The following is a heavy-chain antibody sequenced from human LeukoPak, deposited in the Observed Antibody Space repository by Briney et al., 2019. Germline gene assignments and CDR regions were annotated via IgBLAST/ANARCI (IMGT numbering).Heavy chain of an antibody. CDR1: GGTFSSYA. V-gene: IGHV1-69*04. D-gene: IGHD2-2*01. CDR2: IIPILGIA. Sequence: SVKVSCKASGGTFSSYAISWVRQAPGQGLEWMGRIIPILGIANYVQKFQGRVTITADKSTSTAYMELSSLRSEDTAVYYCASIVAGYCSSTSCYPPWGQGTLVTVSS. CDR3: ASIVAGYCSSTSCYPP. J-gene: IGHJ5*02.